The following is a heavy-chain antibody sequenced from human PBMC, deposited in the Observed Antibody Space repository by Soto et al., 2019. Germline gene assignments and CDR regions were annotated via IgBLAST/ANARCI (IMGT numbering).Heavy chain of an antibody. Sequence: VKDSCRASCYPFTNHRISRVRQAPVQGLEWMGRISAYNGNTNYAQKLQGRVTMTTDTSTSTAYMEVRSLRSEDTAVQYCARESQDYDGSGYYSLACEIWGKGT. CDR2: ISAYNGNT. V-gene: IGHV1-18*04. D-gene: IGHD3-22*01. J-gene: IGHJ3*02. CDR1: CYPFTNHR. CDR3: ARESQDYDGSGYYSLACEI.